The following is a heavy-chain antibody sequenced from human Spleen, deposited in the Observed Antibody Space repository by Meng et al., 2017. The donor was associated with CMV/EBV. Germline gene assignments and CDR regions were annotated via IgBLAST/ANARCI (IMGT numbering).Heavy chain of an antibody. V-gene: IGHV4-59*01. CDR3: ARDEAATPRALYY. Sequence: SETLSLTCSLSGGAISSYFWSWMRQPPGKGLEWIGNIYYTGTTDYNPSLKSRVTISRDTSKNQFSLRLSSVTAADTAVYFCARDEAATPRALYYWGQGALVTVSS. J-gene: IGHJ4*02. CDR2: IYYTGTT. CDR1: GGAISSYF. D-gene: IGHD2-15*01.